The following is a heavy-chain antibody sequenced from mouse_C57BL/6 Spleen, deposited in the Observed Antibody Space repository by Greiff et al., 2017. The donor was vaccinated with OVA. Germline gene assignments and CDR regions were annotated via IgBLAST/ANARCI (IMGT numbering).Heavy chain of an antibody. V-gene: IGHV3-6*01. CDR1: GYSITSGYY. Sequence: EVQLVESGPGLVKPSQSLSLTCSVTGYSITSGYYWNWIRQFPGNKLEWMGYISYDGSNNYNPSLKNRISITRDTSKNQFFLKLNSVTTEDTATYYCARDDDYLAYWGQGTLVTVSA. CDR3: ARDDDYLAY. D-gene: IGHD2-4*01. CDR2: ISYDGSN. J-gene: IGHJ3*01.